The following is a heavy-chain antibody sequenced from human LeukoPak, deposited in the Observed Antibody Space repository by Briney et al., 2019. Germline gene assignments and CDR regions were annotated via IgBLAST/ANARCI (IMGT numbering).Heavy chain of an antibody. J-gene: IGHJ4*02. CDR2: INPSGGST. Sequence: ASVKVSCKASGYTFTSYYMHWVRQAPGQGLEWMGIINPSGGSTSYAQKFQGRVTMTRDTSMSTVYMELSSLRSDDTAVYYCARSPPDSNSLDYWGQGTLVTVSS. CDR1: GYTFTSYY. D-gene: IGHD4-11*01. V-gene: IGHV1-46*01. CDR3: ARSPPDSNSLDY.